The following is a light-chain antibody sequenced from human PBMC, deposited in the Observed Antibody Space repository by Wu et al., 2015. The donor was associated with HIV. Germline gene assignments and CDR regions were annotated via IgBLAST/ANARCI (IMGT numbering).Light chain of an antibody. J-gene: IGKJ2*01. Sequence: DRISITCRASQDISNYLAWFQQKPGKVPRLLIYSASTLQSGVPSRFSGSGSGTDFTLTISSLEPEDFAVYYCQQRRYWPLYTFGQGTKLEIK. V-gene: IGKV1-27*01. CDR2: SAS. CDR3: QQRRYWPLYT. CDR1: QDISNY.